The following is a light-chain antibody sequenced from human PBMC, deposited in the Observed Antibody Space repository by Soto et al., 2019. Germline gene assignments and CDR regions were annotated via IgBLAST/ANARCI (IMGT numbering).Light chain of an antibody. Sequence: EIVMTQSPATLSVSPGERATLSYRASQSVSSNLAWYQQKPGQAPRLLIYGASTRATGIPARFSGSGSGTEFTLTISSLQSEDFAVYYCQQYNNRPQTFGQGTKVEIK. CDR3: QQYNNRPQT. CDR2: GAS. CDR1: QSVSSN. J-gene: IGKJ1*01. V-gene: IGKV3-15*01.